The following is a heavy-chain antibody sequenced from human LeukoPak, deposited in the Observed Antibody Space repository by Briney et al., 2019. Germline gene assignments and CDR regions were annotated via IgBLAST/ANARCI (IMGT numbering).Heavy chain of an antibody. CDR2: INLNSGVT. J-gene: IGHJ4*02. Sequence: ASVKVSCKASGYSFTSYAISWVRQAPGQGLEWMGWINLNSGVTNYAQKFQGRVTMTRDMSISTAYMELSRLRSDDTAVYYCARSPDILTGENFDYWGQGTLVTVSS. V-gene: IGHV1-2*02. CDR1: GYSFTSYA. D-gene: IGHD3-9*01. CDR3: ARSPDILTGENFDY.